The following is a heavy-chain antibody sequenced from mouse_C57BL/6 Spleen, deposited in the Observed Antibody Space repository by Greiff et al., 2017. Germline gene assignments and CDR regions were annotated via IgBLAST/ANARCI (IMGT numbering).Heavy chain of an antibody. CDR2: IYPGSGST. D-gene: IGHD2-3*01. Sequence: QVQLQQSGAELVKPGASVKMSCTASGFTFTSYWITWVKQRPGQGLEWIGDIYPGSGSTNYNEKFKSKATLTVDTSASTAYMQLSSLTSEDSAVYYCARRRGYDGYCEAMDYWGQGTSVTVSS. V-gene: IGHV1-55*01. J-gene: IGHJ4*01. CDR1: GFTFTSYW. CDR3: ARRRGYDGYCEAMDY.